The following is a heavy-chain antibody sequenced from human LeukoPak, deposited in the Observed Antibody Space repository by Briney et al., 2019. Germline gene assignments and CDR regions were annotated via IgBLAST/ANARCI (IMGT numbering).Heavy chain of an antibody. CDR2: INHSGST. CDR1: GGSFSGYY. CDR3: ARRGAVAGTPYNWFDP. J-gene: IGHJ5*02. Sequence: SETLSLTCAVYGGSFSGYYWSWIRQPPGKGLEWIGEINHSGSTNYNPSLRSRVTISVDTSKNQFSLKLSSVTAADTAVYYCARRGAVAGTPYNWFDPWGQGTLVTVSS. V-gene: IGHV4-34*01. D-gene: IGHD6-19*01.